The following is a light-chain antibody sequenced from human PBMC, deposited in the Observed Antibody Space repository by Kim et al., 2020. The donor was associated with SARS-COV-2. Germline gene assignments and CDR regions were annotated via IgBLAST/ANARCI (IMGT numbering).Light chain of an antibody. Sequence: SPGQSVTISCTGTSSDVGSYNYVSWYQQHPGKAPKLIIYDVTKRPSGVPDRFSGSKSGNTASLTISGLQAEDEADYYCCSYAGSVVFGGGTQLTV. V-gene: IGLV2-11*01. CDR1: SSDVGSYNY. J-gene: IGLJ2*01. CDR2: DVT. CDR3: CSYAGSVV.